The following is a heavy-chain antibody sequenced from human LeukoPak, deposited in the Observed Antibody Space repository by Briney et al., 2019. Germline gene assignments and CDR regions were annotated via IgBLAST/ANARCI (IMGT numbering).Heavy chain of an antibody. V-gene: IGHV3-7*01. D-gene: IGHD5-24*01. CDR2: INEDGSEK. CDR3: ARWRLLQSEFDY. J-gene: IGHJ4*02. Sequence: GGSLRLLCAASGFPLSMHPMRWVRQAPGEGLEWVANINEDGSEKYYADSVNGRFSVSRDNAKNSLYVQRNSLKAEDTAVYYCARWRLLQSEFDYWGQGSLVTVSS. CDR1: GFPLSMHP.